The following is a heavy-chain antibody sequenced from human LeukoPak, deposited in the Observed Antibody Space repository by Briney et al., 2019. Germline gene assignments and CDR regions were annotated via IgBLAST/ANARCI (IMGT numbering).Heavy chain of an antibody. Sequence: GGSLRLSCAASGFTFSSSAMSWVRQAPGKGLEWVSAITDTGGNTYYADSVKGRFTISRDNSRNMLYLQMDSLRAEDTAVYYCAKRVEYSSPGGYFDYWGQGTLVTVSS. CDR2: ITDTGGNT. CDR3: AKRVEYSSPGGYFDY. V-gene: IGHV3-23*01. CDR1: GFTFSSSA. D-gene: IGHD6-6*01. J-gene: IGHJ4*02.